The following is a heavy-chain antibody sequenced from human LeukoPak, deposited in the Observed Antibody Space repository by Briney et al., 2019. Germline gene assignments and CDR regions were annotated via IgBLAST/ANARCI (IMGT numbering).Heavy chain of an antibody. CDR3: ARDLDGYSYGRDYYYYYRMDV. Sequence: GGSLRLSCAASGFTFSSYAMHWVRQAPGKGLEWVAVISYDGSNKYYADSVKGRFTISRDNSKNTLYLQMNSLRAEDTAVYYCARDLDGYSYGRDYYYYYRMDVWGQGTTVTVSS. J-gene: IGHJ6*02. D-gene: IGHD5-18*01. V-gene: IGHV3-30-3*01. CDR1: GFTFSSYA. CDR2: ISYDGSNK.